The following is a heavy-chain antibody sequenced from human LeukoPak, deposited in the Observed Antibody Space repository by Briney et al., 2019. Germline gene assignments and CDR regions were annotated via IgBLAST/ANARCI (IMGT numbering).Heavy chain of an antibody. J-gene: IGHJ5*02. CDR2: IYYSGNT. Sequence: SETLSLTCTVSGGSISSYYWSWLRQPPGKGLEWIGYIYYSGNTKYNPSLKSRVTISVDTSKNQFSLKLSSVTAADTATYYCVRPGPADTDQVNWFDPWGQGTLVTVSS. D-gene: IGHD6-25*01. CDR1: GGSISSYY. CDR3: VRPGPADTDQVNWFDP. V-gene: IGHV4-59*08.